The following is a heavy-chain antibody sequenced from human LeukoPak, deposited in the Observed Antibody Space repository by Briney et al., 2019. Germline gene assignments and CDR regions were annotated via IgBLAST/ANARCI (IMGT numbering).Heavy chain of an antibody. CDR3: AKQGRDWLRDYYYYMDV. Sequence: GGSLRLSCAASGFTFTSYWMSWVRQAPGKGLEWVANIKQDGSETYYVDSVKGRFTISRDNSKNTLYLQMNSLRAEDTAVYYCAKQGRDWLRDYYYYMDVWGKGTTVTISS. CDR2: IKQDGSET. J-gene: IGHJ6*03. V-gene: IGHV3-7*03. CDR1: GFTFTSYW. D-gene: IGHD3-9*01.